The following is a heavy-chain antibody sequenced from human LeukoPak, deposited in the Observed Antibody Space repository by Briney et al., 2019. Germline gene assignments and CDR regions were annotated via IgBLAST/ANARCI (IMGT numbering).Heavy chain of an antibody. CDR2: INHSGST. Sequence: PSETLSLTCAVYGGSFSGYYWSWIRQPPGKGLEWIGEINHSGSTNYNPSLKSRVTISVDTSKNQFSLKLSSVTAADTAVYYCARTYYDFWSGTTNGMDVWGQGTTVTVSS. CDR1: GGSFSGYY. J-gene: IGHJ6*02. D-gene: IGHD3-3*01. V-gene: IGHV4-34*01. CDR3: ARTYYDFWSGTTNGMDV.